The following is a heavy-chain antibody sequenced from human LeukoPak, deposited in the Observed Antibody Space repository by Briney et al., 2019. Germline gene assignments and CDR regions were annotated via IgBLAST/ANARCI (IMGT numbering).Heavy chain of an antibody. Sequence: SQTLSLTCTVSGGSISSGGYYWSWIRQHPGKGLEWIGYIYYSGSTYYNPSLKSRVTISVDTSKNQFSLKLSSVTAADTAVYYCARGSGTTYYYDSSGYSPGSPFDYWGQGTLVTVSS. V-gene: IGHV4-31*03. CDR3: ARGSGTTYYYDSSGYSPGSPFDY. D-gene: IGHD3-22*01. CDR2: IYYSGST. CDR1: GGSISSGGYY. J-gene: IGHJ4*02.